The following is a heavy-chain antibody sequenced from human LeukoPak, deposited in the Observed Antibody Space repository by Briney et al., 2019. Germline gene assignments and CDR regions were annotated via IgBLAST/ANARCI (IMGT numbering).Heavy chain of an antibody. Sequence: GGSLRLSCAASGFTFSSYSMNWVRQAPGKGLEWVSSISSSSSYIYYADSVKGRFTISRDNAKNSLYLQMNSLRAEDTAVYYCARVPEGSSSEWFDPWGQGTLVTVSS. V-gene: IGHV3-21*01. CDR2: ISSSSSYI. CDR3: ARVPEGSSSEWFDP. CDR1: GFTFSSYS. D-gene: IGHD6-6*01. J-gene: IGHJ5*02.